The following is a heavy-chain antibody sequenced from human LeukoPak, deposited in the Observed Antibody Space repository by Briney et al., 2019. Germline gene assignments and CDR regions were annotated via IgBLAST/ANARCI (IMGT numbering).Heavy chain of an antibody. CDR1: GFTFSSYS. D-gene: IGHD6-19*01. Sequence: PGGSLRLSCAASGFTFSSYSMNWVRQAPGKGLEWVSSISSSSSYIYYADSVKGRFTISRDNAKNSLYLQMNSLRAEDTAVYYCARFMAPGYSSGWYSGYGMDVWGQGTTVTVSS. CDR3: ARFMAPGYSSGWYSGYGMDV. J-gene: IGHJ6*02. V-gene: IGHV3-21*01. CDR2: ISSSSSYI.